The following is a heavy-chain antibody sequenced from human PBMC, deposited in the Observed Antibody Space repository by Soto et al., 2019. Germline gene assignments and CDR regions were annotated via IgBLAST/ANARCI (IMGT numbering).Heavy chain of an antibody. CDR3: ARLQLPRYYFDY. V-gene: IGHV4-31*03. Sequence: SETLSLTCTVSGGSIISGGYYWSWIRQHPGKGLEWIGYIYYSGSTYYNPSLKSRVTISVDASKNQFSLKLSSVTAADTAVYYCARLQLPRYYFDYWGQGTLVTVSS. CDR1: GGSIISGGYY. J-gene: IGHJ4*02. D-gene: IGHD2-2*01. CDR2: IYYSGST.